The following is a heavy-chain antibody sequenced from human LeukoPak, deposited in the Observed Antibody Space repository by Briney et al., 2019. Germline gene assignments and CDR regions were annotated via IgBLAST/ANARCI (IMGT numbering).Heavy chain of an antibody. CDR2: INHSGST. D-gene: IGHD1-7*01. Sequence: SETLSLTCAVYGGSFSGYYWIWIRQPPGKGLEWIGEINHSGSTNYNPSLKSRVTISVDTSKNQFSLKLSSVTAADTAVYYCARGGPNWNYARRGFDYWGQGTLVTVSS. CDR1: GGSFSGYY. CDR3: ARGGPNWNYARRGFDY. J-gene: IGHJ4*02. V-gene: IGHV4-34*01.